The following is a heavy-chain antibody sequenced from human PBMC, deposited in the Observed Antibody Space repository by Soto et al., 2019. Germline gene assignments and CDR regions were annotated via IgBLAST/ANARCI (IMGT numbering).Heavy chain of an antibody. J-gene: IGHJ4*02. V-gene: IGHV3-7*01. Sequence: EVQLVESGGDLVQPGGSLRLSCAGSGFSFDTFWMSWVRQAPEKGLEWVAHISQDGGAKYYVDSVKGRFTISRENXXXXXXXXXXXXXXXXXXXXXXXXXXXXXHWGQGALVSVSS. CDR3: XXXXXXXH. CDR2: ISQDGGAK. CDR1: GFSFDTFW.